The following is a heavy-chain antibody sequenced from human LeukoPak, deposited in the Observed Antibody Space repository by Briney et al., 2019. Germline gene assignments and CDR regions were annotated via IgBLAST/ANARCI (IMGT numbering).Heavy chain of an antibody. CDR3: ARVGSRRGYFDY. D-gene: IGHD2-15*01. J-gene: IGHJ4*02. CDR2: ISAYNGST. CDR1: GYTFTSYG. V-gene: IGHV1-18*01. Sequence: ASVKVSCKASGYTFTSYGISWVRQAPGQGLEWMGWISAYNGSTNYAQKLQGRVTMTTDTSTSTAYMELRSLRSDDTAVYYRARVGSRRGYFDYWGQGTLVTVSS.